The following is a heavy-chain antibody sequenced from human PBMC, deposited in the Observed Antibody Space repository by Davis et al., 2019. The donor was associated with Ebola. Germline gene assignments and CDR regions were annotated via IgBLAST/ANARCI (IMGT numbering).Heavy chain of an antibody. CDR2: ISPYKGYT. CDR3: ARSPAMVGWLPDY. J-gene: IGHJ4*02. Sequence: ASVKVSCKASGYTFTSYGISWVRQAPGQGLEWMGWISPYKGYTNHAQKFQGRVTMTTDTSTSTAYMELRSLRSDDTAVYYCARSPAMVGWLPDYWGQGTLVTVSS. CDR1: GYTFTSYG. D-gene: IGHD5-18*01. V-gene: IGHV1-18*01.